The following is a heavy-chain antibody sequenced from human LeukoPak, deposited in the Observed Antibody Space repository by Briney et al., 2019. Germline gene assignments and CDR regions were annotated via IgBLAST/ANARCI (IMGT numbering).Heavy chain of an antibody. D-gene: IGHD5-18*01. CDR3: AKGSERGYSYGFDY. CDR2: ISWNSGSI. Sequence: GGSLRLSCAASGFTFDDYAMHWVRQAPGKGLEWVSGISWNSGSIGYADSVKGRFTISRDNAKNSLYLQMNSLRAEDMALYYCAKGSERGYSYGFDYWGQGTLITVSS. V-gene: IGHV3-9*03. CDR1: GFTFDDYA. J-gene: IGHJ4*02.